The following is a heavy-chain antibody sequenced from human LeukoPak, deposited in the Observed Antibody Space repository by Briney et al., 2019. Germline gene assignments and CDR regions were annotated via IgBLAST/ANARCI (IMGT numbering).Heavy chain of an antibody. CDR3: AKPRTTGLGWAQFDY. D-gene: IGHD2-8*02. CDR2: FDGNGPNT. J-gene: IGHJ4*02. V-gene: IGHV3-23*01. CDR1: GFTFGSFA. Sequence: GGSLRLSCAASGFTFGSFAMTWVRQAPGKGLEWVSGFDGNGPNTYYADSVKGRWTISRDNSRNTLYLEMNSLRPEDTAIYYCAKPRTTGLGWAQFDYWGQGSLVTVSS.